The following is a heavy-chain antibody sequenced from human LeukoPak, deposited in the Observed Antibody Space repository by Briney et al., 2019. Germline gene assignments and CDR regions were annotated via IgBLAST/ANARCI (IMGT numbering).Heavy chain of an antibody. CDR1: GYSFNSYW. CDR2: IFPDSSDT. Sequence: GESLKISCKGSGYSFNSYWIGWVRQMPGKGLEWMGIIFPDSSDTRYSPSFQGHVTISADKSISTAYLQWSSLKASDTAMYYCARQYQDYFDYWGQGTLVTVSS. V-gene: IGHV5-51*01. J-gene: IGHJ4*02. CDR3: ARQYQDYFDY. D-gene: IGHD2-2*01.